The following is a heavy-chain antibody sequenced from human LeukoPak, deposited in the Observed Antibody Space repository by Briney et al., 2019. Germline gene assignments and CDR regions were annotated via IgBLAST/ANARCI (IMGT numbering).Heavy chain of an antibody. D-gene: IGHD6-13*01. CDR3: VRDSGYSSSWYLIDDDFDI. CDR2: IHYSGRT. Sequence: SETLSLTCAVSGGSVSGYYWSWVRQFPGRRLEWIGYIHYSGRTNYNPSLKSRITLSLETSSNQISLELKSVTSADTALYYCVRDSGYSSSWYLIDDDFDIWGQGTMVIVSA. J-gene: IGHJ3*02. V-gene: IGHV4-59*02. CDR1: GGSVSGYY.